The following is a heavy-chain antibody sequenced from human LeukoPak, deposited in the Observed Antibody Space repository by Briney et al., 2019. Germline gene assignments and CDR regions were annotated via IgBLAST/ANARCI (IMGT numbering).Heavy chain of an antibody. V-gene: IGHV3-30-3*01. CDR3: ARGIGSVSSNWFDP. CDR2: ISYDGSNK. D-gene: IGHD5/OR15-5a*01. Sequence: GGSLRLSCAASGSTFSSYALHWVRQAPGKGLEWVAVISYDGSNKYYADSVKGRFTISRDNSKNTLYLQMNSLRAEDSAVYYCARGIGSVSSNWFDPWGQGTLVSVSS. J-gene: IGHJ5*02. CDR1: GSTFSSYA.